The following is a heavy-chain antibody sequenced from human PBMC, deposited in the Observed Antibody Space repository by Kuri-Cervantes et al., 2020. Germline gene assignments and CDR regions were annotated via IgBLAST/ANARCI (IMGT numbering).Heavy chain of an antibody. V-gene: IGHV3-23*01. CDR1: GFTFSSYA. Sequence: GESLKISCAASGFTFSSYAMSWVRQAPGKGLEWVSAISGSGGSTYYADSVKGRFTISRDNSKNTLYLQMNSLRVEDTALYYCARERYCSSSSCYNGEGNWFDPWGLGTLVTVSS. J-gene: IGHJ5*02. CDR3: ARERYCSSSSCYNGEGNWFDP. CDR2: ISGSGGST. D-gene: IGHD2-2*02.